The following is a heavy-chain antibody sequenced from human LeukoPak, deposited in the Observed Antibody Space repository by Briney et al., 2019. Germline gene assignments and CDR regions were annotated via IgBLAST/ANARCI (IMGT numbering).Heavy chain of an antibody. CDR2: IKQDGSEK. D-gene: IGHD4-17*01. V-gene: IGHV3-7*01. CDR1: GFSSSSYW. J-gene: IGHJ6*03. Sequence: GGSLRLSCAPSGFSSSSYWMSWLRQAPGKGLEWVANIKQDGSEKYYVDSVKGRFTISRDNAKNSLYLQMNSLRAEDTAVYYCASYGDEESHYYYMDVWGKGTTVTVSS. CDR3: ASYGDEESHYYYMDV.